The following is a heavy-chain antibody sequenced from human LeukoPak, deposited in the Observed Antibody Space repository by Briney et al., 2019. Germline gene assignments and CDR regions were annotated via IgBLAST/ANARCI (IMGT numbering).Heavy chain of an antibody. V-gene: IGHV1-46*01. CDR2: INPSGGST. Sequence: ASVKVSCKASGYTFTSYYMHWVRQAPGQGLEWMGIINPSGGSTSYAQKFQGRVTTTRDTSTSTVYMELSSLRSEDTAVYYCATTSYYCGSGPRALDYWGQGTLVTVPS. D-gene: IGHD3-10*01. CDR3: ATTSYYCGSGPRALDY. CDR1: GYTFTSYY. J-gene: IGHJ4*02.